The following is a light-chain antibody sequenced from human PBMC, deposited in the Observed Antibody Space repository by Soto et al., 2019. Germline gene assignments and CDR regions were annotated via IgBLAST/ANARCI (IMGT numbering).Light chain of an antibody. J-gene: IGKJ2*01. V-gene: IGKV3-20*01. CDR3: HHYISTQYT. Sequence: EIVLTQSPGTLSLSPGERATLSCRASQSVSSNSLAWYQQKPGQAPRLLIYGTSSRATGIPDMFSGSGSGTDFTLTISRLETEHFAVYYCHHYISTQYTFGQGTKLEIK. CDR1: QSVSSNS. CDR2: GTS.